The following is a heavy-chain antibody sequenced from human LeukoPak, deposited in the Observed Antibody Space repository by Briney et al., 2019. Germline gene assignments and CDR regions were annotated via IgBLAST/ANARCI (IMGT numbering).Heavy chain of an antibody. CDR1: GGSISSGSYY. V-gene: IGHV4-61*02. Sequence: SETLSLTCTVSGGSISSGSYYWSWIRQPAGKGLEWIGRIYTSGSTNYNPSLKSRVTISVDTSKNQFSLKLSSVTAADTAVYYCARVGDYGDYGDAFDIWGQGTMVTVSS. D-gene: IGHD4-17*01. CDR3: ARVGDYGDYGDAFDI. CDR2: IYTSGST. J-gene: IGHJ3*02.